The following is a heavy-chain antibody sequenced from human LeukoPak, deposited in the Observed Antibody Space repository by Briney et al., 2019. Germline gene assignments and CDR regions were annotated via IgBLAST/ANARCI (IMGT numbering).Heavy chain of an antibody. Sequence: SETLSLTCTVSGGSISSYYWSWIRQPPGKGLEWIGYIYYSGSTNYNPSPKSRVTISVDTSKNQFSLKLNSVTAADTAVYYCARQWAVAGYYFDYWGQGTLVTVSS. J-gene: IGHJ4*02. CDR2: IYYSGST. D-gene: IGHD6-19*01. CDR1: GGSISSYY. CDR3: ARQWAVAGYYFDY. V-gene: IGHV4-59*08.